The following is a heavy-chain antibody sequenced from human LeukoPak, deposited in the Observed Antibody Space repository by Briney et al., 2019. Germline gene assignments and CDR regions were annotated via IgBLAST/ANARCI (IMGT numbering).Heavy chain of an antibody. J-gene: IGHJ6*03. V-gene: IGHV3-9*01. CDR1: GYTFDDYA. D-gene: IGHD3-22*01. CDR2: ISWNSGSI. Sequence: GGSLRLSCAASGYTFDDYAMHWVRKAPGKGLEWVSGISWNSGSIGYADSVKGRFTISRDNAKNSLYLQMNSLRAEDTALYYCARTMDSSGYYRYYYMDVWGKGTTVTISS. CDR3: ARTMDSSGYYRYYYMDV.